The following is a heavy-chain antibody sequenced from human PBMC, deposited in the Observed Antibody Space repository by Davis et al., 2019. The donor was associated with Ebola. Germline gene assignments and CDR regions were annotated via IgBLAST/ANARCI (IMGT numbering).Heavy chain of an antibody. CDR2: INHSGST. D-gene: IGHD3-16*02. J-gene: IGHJ4*02. CDR1: AGSFSGYY. V-gene: IGHV4-34*01. Sequence: SETLSLTCAVYAGSFSGYYWSWIRQPPGKGLEWIGEINHSGSTNYNPSLKSRVTISVDTSKNQFSLKLSSVTAADTAVYYCARVVYDYIWGSYRLRYFDYWGQGTLVTVSS. CDR3: ARVVYDYIWGSYRLRYFDY.